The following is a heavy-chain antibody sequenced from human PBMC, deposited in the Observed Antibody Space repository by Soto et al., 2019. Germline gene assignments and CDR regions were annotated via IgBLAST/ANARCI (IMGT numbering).Heavy chain of an antibody. J-gene: IGHJ5*02. CDR2: IIPIFGTA. CDR3: ARDSTPFRIPGIAAAGIWFDP. CDR1: GGTFSSYA. Sequence: SVKVSCKASGGTFSSYAISWVLQAPGQGLEWMGGIIPIFGTANYAQKFQGRVTITADESTSTAYMELSSLRSEDTAVYYCARDSTPFRIPGIAAAGIWFDPWGQGTLVTVSS. D-gene: IGHD6-13*01. V-gene: IGHV1-69*13.